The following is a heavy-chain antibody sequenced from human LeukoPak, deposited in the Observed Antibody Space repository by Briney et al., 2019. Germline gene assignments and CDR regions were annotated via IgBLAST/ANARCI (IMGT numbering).Heavy chain of an antibody. Sequence: SETLSLTCTVSGGSISSYYWSWIRQPPGKGLEWIGYIYYSGSTNYNPSLKSRVTISVDTSKNQFSLKLSSVIAADTAVYYCASYGDVLFQHWGQGTLVTVSS. CDR1: GGSISSYY. V-gene: IGHV4-59*01. D-gene: IGHD4-17*01. CDR2: IYYSGST. J-gene: IGHJ1*01. CDR3: ASYGDVLFQH.